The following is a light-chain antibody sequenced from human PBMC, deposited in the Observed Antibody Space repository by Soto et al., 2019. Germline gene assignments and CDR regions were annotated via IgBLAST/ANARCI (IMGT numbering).Light chain of an antibody. V-gene: IGKV1-5*01. CDR1: QSISSW. CDR3: QQYNSYSPWT. Sequence: RTQSPATLSASVGDRVTITCRASQSISSWLAWYQQKPGKALKLLIYDASSLESGVPSRFSGSGSGTEFTLTISSLQPDDFATYYCQQYNSYSPWTFGQGTKVDIK. CDR2: DAS. J-gene: IGKJ1*01.